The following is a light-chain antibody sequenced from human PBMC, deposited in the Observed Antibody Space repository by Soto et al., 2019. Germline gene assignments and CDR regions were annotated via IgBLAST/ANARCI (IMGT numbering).Light chain of an antibody. Sequence: EIVLTQSPGTLSLSPGERATLSCSASQSVSSAYLAWYQQIPGLAHRLLIYGASSRDTGIPDRFSGSGSGTDFTLSISEREPEDFAVYYWQQSRSSFYTFGQGTKLEIK. CDR2: GAS. CDR1: QSVSSAY. V-gene: IGKV3-20*01. J-gene: IGKJ2*01. CDR3: QQSRSSFYT.